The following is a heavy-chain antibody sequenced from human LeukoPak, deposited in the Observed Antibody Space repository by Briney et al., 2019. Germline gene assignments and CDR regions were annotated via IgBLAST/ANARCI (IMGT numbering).Heavy chain of an antibody. CDR1: GFTFSSYG. V-gene: IGHV3-30*18. J-gene: IGHJ4*02. Sequence: GRSLRLSCAASGFTFSSYGMHWVRQAPGKGLEWVAVISYDGSNKYYADSVKGRFTISRDNSKNTLYLQMNSLRAEDTAVYYCAKEGRWLQLDYWGQGTLVTVSS. CDR2: ISYDGSNK. CDR3: AKEGRWLQLDY. D-gene: IGHD5-24*01.